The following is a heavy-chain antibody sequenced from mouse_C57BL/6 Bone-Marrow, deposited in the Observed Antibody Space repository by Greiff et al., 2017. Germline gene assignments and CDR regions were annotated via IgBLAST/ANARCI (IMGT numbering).Heavy chain of an antibody. CDR1: GYTFTSYW. D-gene: IGHD2-3*01. CDR3: ARGGYYVSLAY. CDR2: IDPSDSET. J-gene: IGHJ3*01. Sequence: VQLQQPGAALVRPGSSVKLSCKASGYTFTSYWMPWVKQRPIPGLEWIGNIDPSDSETHYNQKFKDKATLTVDKSSSTAYMQLSSLTSEDSAVYYCARGGYYVSLAYWGQGTLVTVSA. V-gene: IGHV1-52*01.